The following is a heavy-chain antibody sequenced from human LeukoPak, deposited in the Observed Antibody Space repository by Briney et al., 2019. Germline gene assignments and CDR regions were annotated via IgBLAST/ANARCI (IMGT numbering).Heavy chain of an antibody. D-gene: IGHD6-13*01. J-gene: IGHJ4*02. V-gene: IGHV3-21*01. Sequence: GGSLRLSCAASGFTFSNYDMNWVRQSPGKGLEWVSSIDTDSTYIHYADSVKGRFTISRDNAKNSLYLQMNSLRAEDTAVYYCASDSSSWYDYWGQGTLVTVSS. CDR3: ASDSSSWYDY. CDR1: GFTFSNYD. CDR2: IDTDSTYI.